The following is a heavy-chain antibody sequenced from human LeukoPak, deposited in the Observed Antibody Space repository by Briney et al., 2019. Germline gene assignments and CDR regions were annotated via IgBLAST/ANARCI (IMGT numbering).Heavy chain of an antibody. CDR1: GLIFRSYW. CDR3: ARGGPDHAFDV. V-gene: IGHV3-74*01. J-gene: IGHJ3*01. Sequence: GGSLSLSCAACGLIFRSYWMFGVRQVRGEGVEYVSGIDNDGRGRTSEGSGKGRFTIYRENGNNGVFLQMNSLRAEDTAMYYCARGGPDHAFDVWGQGTMVSVSS. CDR2: IDNDGRGR. D-gene: IGHD1-14*01.